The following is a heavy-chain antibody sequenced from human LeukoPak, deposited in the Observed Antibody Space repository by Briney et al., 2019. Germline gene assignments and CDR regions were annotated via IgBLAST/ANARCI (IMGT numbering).Heavy chain of an antibody. V-gene: IGHV3-23*01. D-gene: IGHD5-18*01. J-gene: IGHJ3*02. Sequence: GGSLSLSCAASGFTFSSYGMSGVRQAPGRGVEWVSSISGSGGTTYYADSVKGRFTISRDNSKNTLYLQMNSLRADDTAVYSCAKDPPTVMANAFHIWGQGTMVTVS. CDR2: ISGSGGTT. CDR3: AKDPPTVMANAFHI. CDR1: GFTFSSYG.